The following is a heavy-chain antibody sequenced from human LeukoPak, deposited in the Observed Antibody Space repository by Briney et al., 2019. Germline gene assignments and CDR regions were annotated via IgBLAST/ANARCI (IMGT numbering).Heavy chain of an antibody. CDR1: GFTFSNYA. CDR2: IWNDGRSE. Sequence: TGGSLRLSCAASGFTFSNYAMSWVRQAPGKGLEWVSFIWNDGRSEHYADSVQGRFSVSRDNSDNTLYLHMTNLRPDDTAVYYCAKDPGATAWGYYMDVWGTGTTVTVSS. D-gene: IGHD7-27*01. J-gene: IGHJ6*03. V-gene: IGHV3-30*02. CDR3: AKDPGATAWGYYMDV.